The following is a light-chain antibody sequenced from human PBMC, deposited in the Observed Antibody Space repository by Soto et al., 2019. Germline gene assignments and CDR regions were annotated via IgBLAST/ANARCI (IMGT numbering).Light chain of an antibody. CDR3: NSYTSSSTYV. CDR2: DVS. Sequence: QSALTQPASVSGSPGQSITISCTGTTSDVGRYHYVSWYQQHPGKAPKLIIYDVSNRPSGVSNRFSGSKSGNTASLTISGLQAEDEADYYCNSYTSSSTYVFGTVTKLTVL. J-gene: IGLJ1*01. CDR1: TSDVGRYHY. V-gene: IGLV2-14*01.